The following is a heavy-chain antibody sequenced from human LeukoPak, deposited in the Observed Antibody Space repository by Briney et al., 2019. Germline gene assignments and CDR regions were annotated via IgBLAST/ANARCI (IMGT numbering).Heavy chain of an antibody. CDR1: GYTFTSYY. CDR2: INPSGGST. CDR3: ARDGTKYYYDSSASDY. J-gene: IGHJ4*02. V-gene: IGHV1-46*01. Sequence: PSVKVSCTASGYTFTSYYMHWVRQAPGQGLEWMGIINPSGGSTSYAQKFQGRVTMTRDTSTSTVYMELSSLRSEDTAVYYCARDGTKYYYDSSASDYWGQGTLVTVSS. D-gene: IGHD3-22*01.